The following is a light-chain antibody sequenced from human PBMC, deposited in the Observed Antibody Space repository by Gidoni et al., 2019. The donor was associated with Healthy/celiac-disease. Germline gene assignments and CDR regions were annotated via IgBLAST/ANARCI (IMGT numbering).Light chain of an antibody. Sequence: EIVLTQSPATLSLSPGERATLSCRASQSVSSSLSWYQQKPGQAPRLLVYDASNRATGIPARFSCIGSGTVFTLTISSLEPEDFAVYYCQQRSNWPLTFXGXTKVEIK. CDR1: QSVSSS. J-gene: IGKJ4*01. V-gene: IGKV3-11*01. CDR3: QQRSNWPLT. CDR2: DAS.